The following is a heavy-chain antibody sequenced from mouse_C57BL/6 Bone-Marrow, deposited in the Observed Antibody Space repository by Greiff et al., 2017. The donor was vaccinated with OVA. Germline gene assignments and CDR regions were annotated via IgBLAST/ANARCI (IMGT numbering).Heavy chain of an antibody. D-gene: IGHD2-1*01. CDR1: GFTFSSYA. Sequence: EVHLVESGEGLVKPGGSLKLSCAASGFTFSSYAMSWVRQTPEKRLEWVAYISSGGDYIYYTDTVKGRFTISRDNARNTLYLQMSSLKSEDTAMYYCTRLLDAMDYWGQGTAVTVSS. CDR3: TRLLDAMDY. V-gene: IGHV5-9-1*02. J-gene: IGHJ4*01. CDR2: ISSGGDYI.